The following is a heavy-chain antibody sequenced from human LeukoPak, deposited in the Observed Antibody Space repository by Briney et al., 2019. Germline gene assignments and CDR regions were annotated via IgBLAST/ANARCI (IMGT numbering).Heavy chain of an antibody. J-gene: IGHJ4*02. Sequence: PGGSLRLSCAASGFTFSSYSMNWVRQAPGKGLEWVSSISSSSSYIYYADSVKGRFTISRDNAKNSLYLQMNSLRAEDTAVYYCARDALEWELLPDYWGQGTLVTVSS. CDR2: ISSSSSYI. V-gene: IGHV3-21*01. D-gene: IGHD1-26*01. CDR1: GFTFSSYS. CDR3: ARDALEWELLPDY.